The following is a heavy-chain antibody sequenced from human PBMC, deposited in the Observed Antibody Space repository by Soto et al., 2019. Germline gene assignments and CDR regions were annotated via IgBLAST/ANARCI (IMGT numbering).Heavy chain of an antibody. Sequence: ASVKVSCKASGYTFTSYAMHWVRQAPGQRLEWMGWINAGNGNTKYSQKFQGRVTITRDTSASTAYMELSSLRSEDTAVYYCARGKFGGLVVVVAAPPAGWFDPWGQGTLVTVSS. CDR3: ARGKFGGLVVVVAAPPAGWFDP. D-gene: IGHD2-15*01. V-gene: IGHV1-3*01. CDR1: GYTFTSYA. CDR2: INAGNGNT. J-gene: IGHJ5*02.